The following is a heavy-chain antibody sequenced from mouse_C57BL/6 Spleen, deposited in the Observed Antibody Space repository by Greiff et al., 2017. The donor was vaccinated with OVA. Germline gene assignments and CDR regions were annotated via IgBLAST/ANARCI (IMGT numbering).Heavy chain of an antibody. D-gene: IGHD1-1*01. CDR1: GYTFTSYW. V-gene: IGHV1-52*01. CDR2: IDPSDSET. J-gene: IGHJ4*01. CDR3: ARGIRLLGRHAMDY. Sequence: QVHVKQPGAELVRPGSSVKLSCKASGYTFTSYWMHWVKQRPVQGLEWIGNIDPSDSETHYNQKFKDKATLTVDKSSSTAYMQLSSLTSEDSAVYYCARGIRLLGRHAMDYWGQGTSVTVSS.